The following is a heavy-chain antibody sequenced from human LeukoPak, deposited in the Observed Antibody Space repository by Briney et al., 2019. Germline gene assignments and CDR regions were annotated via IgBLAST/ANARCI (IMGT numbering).Heavy chain of an antibody. CDR2: INPSGGST. D-gene: IGHD6-19*01. J-gene: IGHJ4*02. CDR3: ARGSSGWYSVAY. CDR1: GYTFTSYY. Sequence: ASVKVSCKASGYTFTSYYMRWVRQAPGQGLEWMGIINPSGGSTSYAQKFQGRVTMNRDTSTSTVYMELSSLRSEDTAVYYCARGSSGWYSVAYWGQGTLVTVSS. V-gene: IGHV1-46*01.